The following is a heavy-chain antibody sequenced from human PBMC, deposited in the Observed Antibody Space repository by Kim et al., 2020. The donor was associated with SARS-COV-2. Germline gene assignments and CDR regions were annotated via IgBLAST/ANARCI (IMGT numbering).Heavy chain of an antibody. D-gene: IGHD4-17*01. Sequence: DSVKGRFTISRDNAKNSLYLQMNSLRAEDTAVYYCASLDYGDTYYYGMDVWGQGTTVTVSS. CDR3: ASLDYGDTYYYGMDV. J-gene: IGHJ6*02. V-gene: IGHV3-48*03.